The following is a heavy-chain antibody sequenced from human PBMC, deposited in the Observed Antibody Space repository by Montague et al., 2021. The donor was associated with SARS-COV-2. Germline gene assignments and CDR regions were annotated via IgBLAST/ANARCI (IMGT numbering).Heavy chain of an antibody. J-gene: IGHJ5*02. Sequence: SETLSLTCTVSGGSISSGGYCWSWIRQHPGKGLEWIVSIYDSGSTYYNPTLKIRVTISVDTSKNQFTLKLRSVTAADTAEYYCARDGEVVGNWFDPWGQGTLVTVSS. CDR2: IYDSGST. CDR1: GGSISSGGYC. CDR3: ARDGEVVGNWFDP. D-gene: IGHD2-2*01. V-gene: IGHV4-39*06.